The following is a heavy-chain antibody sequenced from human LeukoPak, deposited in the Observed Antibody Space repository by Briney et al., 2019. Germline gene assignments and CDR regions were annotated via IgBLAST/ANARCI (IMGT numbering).Heavy chain of an antibody. Sequence: SETLSLTCTVSGGSVSSGGYYWSWIRQPPGKGLEWIGYIYYSGSANYNPSLKSRVTISVDTSKNQFSLDLGSVTAADTAVYYCARDRSSGWYKDYWGQGTLVTVSS. J-gene: IGHJ4*02. V-gene: IGHV4-61*08. CDR3: ARDRSSGWYKDY. CDR1: GGSVSSGGYY. D-gene: IGHD6-19*01. CDR2: IYYSGSA.